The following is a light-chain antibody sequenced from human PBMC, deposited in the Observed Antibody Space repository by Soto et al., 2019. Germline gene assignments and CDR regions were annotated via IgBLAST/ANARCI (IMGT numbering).Light chain of an antibody. J-gene: IGKJ3*01. CDR2: AAS. V-gene: IGKV3-20*01. CDR3: QQYGTSLFT. Sequence: EIVLTQSPGTLSLSPGDRATLSCRASRSVSTNYLAWYQQKPGQAPRLLIHAASSRATGIPDRFSGSGSGTDFTLTISRLEPEDFAVYYCQQYGTSLFTFGPGTKVDIK. CDR1: RSVSTNY.